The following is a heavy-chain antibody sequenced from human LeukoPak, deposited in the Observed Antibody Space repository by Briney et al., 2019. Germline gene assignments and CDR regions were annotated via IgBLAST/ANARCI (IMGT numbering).Heavy chain of an antibody. D-gene: IGHD3-22*01. CDR3: ARLREDYYASSGYYADY. J-gene: IGHJ4*02. CDR1: GGSISSYY. Sequence: SETLSLTCTVSGGSISSYYWSWIRQPPGKGLEWIGYIYYSGSTNYNPSLKSRVTISVDTSKNQFSLKLSSVTAADTAVYYCARLREDYYASSGYYADYWGQGTLVTVSS. V-gene: IGHV4-59*08. CDR2: IYYSGST.